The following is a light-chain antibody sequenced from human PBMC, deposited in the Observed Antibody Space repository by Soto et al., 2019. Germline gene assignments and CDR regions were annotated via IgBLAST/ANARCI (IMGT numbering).Light chain of an antibody. CDR1: SSDVGIYKY. J-gene: IGLJ2*01. CDR2: EVT. Sequence: QYALTQPASVSGSPGQSITISCTGTSSDVGIYKYVSWYQQHPGKAPNLMIYEVTNRPSGVSNRFSGSKSGNTASLTISGLRAEDEADYYCSSYTSSSTVVFGGGTKLTVL. CDR3: SSYTSSSTVV. V-gene: IGLV2-14*01.